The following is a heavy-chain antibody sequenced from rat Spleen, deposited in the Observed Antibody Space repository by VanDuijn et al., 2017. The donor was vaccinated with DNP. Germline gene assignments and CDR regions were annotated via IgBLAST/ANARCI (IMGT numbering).Heavy chain of an antibody. CDR3: AKTGLHSTYIPFDY. V-gene: IGHV3-1*01. Sequence: EVQLQESGPGLVKSSQSLSLTCSVTGYSITSNYWAWIRKFPGNKMEWMGYISYSGFAGYNPSLKSRITITRDTSKNQFFLQLNTVTTEDTATYYCAKTGLHSTYIPFDYWGQGVTVTVSS. CDR2: ISYSGFA. D-gene: IGHD1-2*01. J-gene: IGHJ2*01. CDR1: GYSITSNY.